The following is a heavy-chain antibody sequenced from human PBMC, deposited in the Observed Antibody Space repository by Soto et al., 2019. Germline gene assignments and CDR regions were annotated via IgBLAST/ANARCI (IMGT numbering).Heavy chain of an antibody. D-gene: IGHD3-22*01. J-gene: IGHJ4*02. CDR3: ARDTISAHGTMLVEALGY. CDR2: IYHSGST. Sequence: SETLSLTCAVSGGSISSSNWWSWVRQPPGKGLEWIGEIYHSGSTNYNPSLKSRVTISVDKSKNQFSLKLSSVTAADTAVYYCARDTISAHGTMLVEALGYWGPGILVTVSS. CDR1: GGSISSSNW. V-gene: IGHV4-4*02.